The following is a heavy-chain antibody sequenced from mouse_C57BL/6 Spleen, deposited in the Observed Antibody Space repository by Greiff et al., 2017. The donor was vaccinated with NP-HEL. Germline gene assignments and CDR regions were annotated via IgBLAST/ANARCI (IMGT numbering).Heavy chain of an antibody. CDR1: GYTFTDYN. V-gene: IGHV1-22*01. D-gene: IGHD2-5*01. CDR2: INPNNGGT. J-gene: IGHJ1*03. Sequence: EVKLQESGPELVKPGASVKMSCKASGYTFTDYNMHWVKQSHGKSLEWIGYINPNNGGTSYNQKFKGKATLTVNKSSSTAYMELRSLTSEDSTVYYCAGPYSNYEYFDVWGTGTTVTVSS. CDR3: AGPYSNYEYFDV.